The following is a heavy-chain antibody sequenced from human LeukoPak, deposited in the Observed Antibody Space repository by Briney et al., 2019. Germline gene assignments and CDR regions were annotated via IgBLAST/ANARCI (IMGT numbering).Heavy chain of an antibody. CDR3: VKGLRDDYEYEAFDV. J-gene: IGHJ3*01. CDR1: GFRFSNFG. CDR2: LRIVKKKR. V-gene: IGHV3-30*02. Sequence: GGSLRLSCVASGFRFSNFGMHWVRQAPGKGLEWVAILRIVKKKRYSADSVKGRFTISRDDSKNRLYLEMNSLTPEDTALYYCVKGLRDDYEYEAFDVWGQGTMVTVCS. D-gene: IGHD4-17*01.